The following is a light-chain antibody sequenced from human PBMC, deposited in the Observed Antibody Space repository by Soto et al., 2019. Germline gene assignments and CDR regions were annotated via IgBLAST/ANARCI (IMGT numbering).Light chain of an antibody. Sequence: QPVLTQAPSASASLGASVKLTCTLSSGHSNYAIAWHQQQPEKGPRYLMKLNSDGSHTKGDGIPDRFSGSSSGTKRYLTISSLQSEDEADYYCQTWGTATRVVFGGGTKLTVL. V-gene: IGLV4-69*01. CDR3: QTWGTATRVV. CDR2: LNSDGSH. CDR1: SGHSNYA. J-gene: IGLJ2*01.